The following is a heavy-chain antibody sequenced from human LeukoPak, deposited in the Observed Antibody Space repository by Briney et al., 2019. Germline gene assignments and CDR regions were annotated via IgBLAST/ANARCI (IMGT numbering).Heavy chain of an antibody. CDR2: IQEDGSEK. CDR1: GFTFRNAW. J-gene: IGHJ4*02. V-gene: IGHV3-7*01. Sequence: PGGSLRLSCAASGFTFRNAWMSWVRQAPGKGLEWVANIQEDGSEKNYVDSLKGRFTISRENAKKSVYLQMNSRRAEDKAVYYCARDQTGSGWYYWGQGTLVTVSS. D-gene: IGHD6-19*01. CDR3: ARDQTGSGWYY.